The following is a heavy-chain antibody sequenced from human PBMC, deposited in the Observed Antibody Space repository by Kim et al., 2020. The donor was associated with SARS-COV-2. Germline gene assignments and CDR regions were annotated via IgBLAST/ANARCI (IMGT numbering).Heavy chain of an antibody. CDR2: ISSSGDIT. V-gene: IGHV3-48*02. Sequence: GGSLRLSCAASGFTFSSYCMNWVRQAPGKGLEWLSYISSSGDITYYADSVKGWFTVSRDNAKNSLYLQMNSLRDEDRAVYYCARDREGNSGTLNYFDSWGQGTLVTVSS. J-gene: IGHJ4*02. CDR1: GFTFSSYC. D-gene: IGHD6-25*01. CDR3: ARDREGNSGTLNYFDS.